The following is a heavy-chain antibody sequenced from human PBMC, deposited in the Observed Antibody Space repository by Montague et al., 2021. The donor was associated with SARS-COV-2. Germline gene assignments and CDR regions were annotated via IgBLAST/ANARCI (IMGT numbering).Heavy chain of an antibody. V-gene: IGHV4-59*08. CDR2: VYYSGST. CDR1: GGSISRYY. Sequence: SETLSLTCTVSGGSISRYYWTWIRRPPGKGLEWIGYVYYSGSTNYNPSLKSRVTISVDTSKNQFSLKLSSVTAADTAVYYCARGFDYWGQGTLVTVSS. CDR3: ARGFDY. J-gene: IGHJ4*02.